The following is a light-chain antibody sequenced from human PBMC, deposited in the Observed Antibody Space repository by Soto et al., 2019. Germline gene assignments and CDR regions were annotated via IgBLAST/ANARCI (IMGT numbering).Light chain of an antibody. CDR2: GAS. V-gene: IGKV3D-20*02. CDR1: QSVRSTY. J-gene: IGKJ3*01. CDR3: QQLSHWPFT. Sequence: IVMTQSQATLSGSPGARASLSWRDSQSVRSTYLAWYQQKPGQAPRLLIYGASSRATGIPDRFSGSGSGTDFTLTISSLEPEDFALYYCQQLSHWPFTFGPGTKVDI.